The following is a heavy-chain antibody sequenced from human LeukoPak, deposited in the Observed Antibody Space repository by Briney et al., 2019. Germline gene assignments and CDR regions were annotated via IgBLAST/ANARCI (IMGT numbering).Heavy chain of an antibody. CDR3: ARLERWLQYRAFDI. D-gene: IGHD5-24*01. Sequence: SETLSLTCTVSGGSISSYYWSWIRQPPGKGLEWIGEINHSGSTNYNPSLKSRVTISVDTSKNQFSLKLSSVTAADTAVYYCARLERWLQYRAFDIWGQGTMVTVSS. V-gene: IGHV4-34*01. CDR1: GGSISSYY. J-gene: IGHJ3*02. CDR2: INHSGST.